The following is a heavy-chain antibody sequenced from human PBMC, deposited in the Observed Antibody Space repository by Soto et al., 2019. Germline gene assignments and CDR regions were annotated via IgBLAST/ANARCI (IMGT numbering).Heavy chain of an antibody. CDR2: ISGTGVSA. D-gene: IGHD6-19*01. J-gene: IGHJ4*02. CDR3: AKPRLVAGLIKYVDFAN. Sequence: VQLLESGGGLVQPGGSLRLACEVSGFTFSSYAMSWVRQAPGKGLEWVAAISGTGVSAQYADSVKGRFTISRDNSKNTLNLQMDNLRAEDSAVYYCAKPRLVAGLIKYVDFANWGQGTLVTVSS. CDR1: GFTFSSYA. V-gene: IGHV3-23*01.